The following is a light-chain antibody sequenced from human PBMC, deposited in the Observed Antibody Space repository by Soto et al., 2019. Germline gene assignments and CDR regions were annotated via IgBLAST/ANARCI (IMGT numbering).Light chain of an antibody. CDR2: DAS. J-gene: IGKJ3*01. V-gene: IGKV3-11*01. CDR1: QSISSY. CDR3: QQRSHWPPFT. Sequence: EIVLTQSRATLSLSPGERATLSCRASQSISSYLAWYQQKPGQAPRLLIYDASNRATGIPARFSGSGSGTDFTLTINSLEPEDFAIYYCQQRSHWPPFTFGPGTKVDIK.